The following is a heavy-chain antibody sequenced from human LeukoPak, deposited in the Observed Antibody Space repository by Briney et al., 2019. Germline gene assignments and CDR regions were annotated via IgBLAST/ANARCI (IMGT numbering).Heavy chain of an antibody. Sequence: GRSLRLSCAASGFTFSSYAMHWVREAPGKGLVWVAVISYDGSNKYYADSVKGRFTISRDNSKNTLYLQMNSLRAEDTAVYYCAGVAVAGTGYFDYWGQGTLVTVSS. CDR2: ISYDGSNK. CDR3: AGVAVAGTGYFDY. V-gene: IGHV3-30-3*01. D-gene: IGHD6-19*01. CDR1: GFTFSSYA. J-gene: IGHJ4*02.